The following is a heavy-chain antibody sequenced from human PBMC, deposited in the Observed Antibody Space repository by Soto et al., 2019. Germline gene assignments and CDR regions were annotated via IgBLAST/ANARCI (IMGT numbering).Heavy chain of an antibody. CDR3: ARGGIVVG. Sequence: QVQLVESGGGVVQPGRSLRLSCAASGFNFTSYAMHWVRQAPGKGLEWVAVISYDGSDKYYADSAKGRFTISRDNSTNTLYLQMNSLRTDDTAVYYCARGGIVVGWGQGTLVTVSS. CDR2: ISYDGSDK. D-gene: IGHD3-22*01. J-gene: IGHJ4*02. V-gene: IGHV3-30-3*01. CDR1: GFNFTSYA.